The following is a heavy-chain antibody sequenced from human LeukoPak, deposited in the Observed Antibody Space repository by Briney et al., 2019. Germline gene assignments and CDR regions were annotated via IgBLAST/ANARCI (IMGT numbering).Heavy chain of an antibody. CDR3: ARAYYHDSSGYYPSAFDI. J-gene: IGHJ3*02. D-gene: IGHD3-22*01. CDR1: GGSVSSGSYY. CDR2: IYYSGST. Sequence: SETLSLTCTVSGGSVSSGSYYWSWIRQPPGKGLEWIGYIYYSGSTNYNPSLKSRVTISVDTSKNQFSLKLSSVTAADTAVYYCARAYYHDSSGYYPSAFDIWGQGTMVTVSS. V-gene: IGHV4-61*01.